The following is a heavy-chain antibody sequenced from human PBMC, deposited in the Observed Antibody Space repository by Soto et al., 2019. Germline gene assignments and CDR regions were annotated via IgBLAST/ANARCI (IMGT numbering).Heavy chain of an antibody. CDR3: ARRGSGSYYDY. J-gene: IGHJ4*02. V-gene: IGHV3-23*01. Sequence: EVQLLESGGGLVQPGGSLRLSCAASGFTFSSYAMRWVRQAPVKGLEWVSAISGSGGSTYYADSVKGRFTISRDNSKNTRSLQMNSLRAADTAVYYCARRGSGSYYDYWAQGTLVTVSS. CDR1: GFTFSSYA. D-gene: IGHD1-26*01. CDR2: ISGSGGST.